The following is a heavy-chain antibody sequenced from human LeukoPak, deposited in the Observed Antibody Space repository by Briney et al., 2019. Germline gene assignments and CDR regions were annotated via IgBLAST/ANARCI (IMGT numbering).Heavy chain of an antibody. CDR2: IYTSGST. V-gene: IGHV4-61*02. CDR1: GGSLSSGRYY. D-gene: IGHD3-16*01. CDR3: ARGGGPYYYYSMDV. Sequence: PSQTLSLTCTVSGGSLSSGRYYWRWLRQPPGTGLNSLGRIYTSGSTNYNPSLKSRVTISVDTSKNQFSLRLSSVTAADTAVYYCARGGGPYYYYSMDVWGKGTTVTVSS. J-gene: IGHJ6*03.